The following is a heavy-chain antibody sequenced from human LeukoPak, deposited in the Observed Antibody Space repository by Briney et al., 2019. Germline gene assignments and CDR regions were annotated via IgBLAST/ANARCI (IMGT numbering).Heavy chain of an antibody. CDR3: ASLSSPFDY. Sequence: GGSLTLSCAASGFTLSSYIMNWVRQAPGKGREWVASISSSSSYIYYADSMKGRSTISSDNVKNALYLQTNSLRAADTAVYYCASLSSPFDYWGQGTLVTVSS. D-gene: IGHD6-13*01. J-gene: IGHJ4*02. CDR1: GFTLSSYI. V-gene: IGHV3-21*01. CDR2: ISSSSSYI.